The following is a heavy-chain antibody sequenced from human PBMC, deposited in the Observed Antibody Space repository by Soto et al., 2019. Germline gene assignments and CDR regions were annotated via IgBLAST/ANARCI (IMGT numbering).Heavy chain of an antibody. CDR3: ARGLSITMVRGGAFDI. J-gene: IGHJ3*02. CDR2: IYYSGST. D-gene: IGHD3-10*01. CDR1: GGSISSGGYY. V-gene: IGHV4-31*03. Sequence: QVQLQESGPGLVKPSQTLSLTCTVSGGSISSGGYYWSWIRQHPGKGLEWIGYIYYSGSTYYNPSLKSRVTISVDTSKNQFSLKLSSVTAADTAVYYCARGLSITMVRGGAFDIWGQGTMVTVSS.